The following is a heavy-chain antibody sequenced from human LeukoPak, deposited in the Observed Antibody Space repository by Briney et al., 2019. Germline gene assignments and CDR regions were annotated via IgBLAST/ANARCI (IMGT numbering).Heavy chain of an antibody. CDR1: GFTFSSYS. CDR3: ARDADYYVGGPDYYYYMDV. D-gene: IGHD1-26*01. V-gene: IGHV3-48*01. J-gene: IGHJ6*03. CDR2: ISTSSSTI. Sequence: PGGSLRLSCAASGFTFSSYSMNWVRQAPGRGLEWVSFISTSSSTIYYADSVKGRFTISRDNAKNSLYLQMNSLRAEDTAVYYCARDADYYVGGPDYYYYMDVWGKGTTVTVSS.